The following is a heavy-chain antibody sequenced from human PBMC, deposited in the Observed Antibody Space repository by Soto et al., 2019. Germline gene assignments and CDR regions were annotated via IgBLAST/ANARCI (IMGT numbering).Heavy chain of an antibody. Sequence: EVQLVESGGGLVQPGGSLRLSCAASGFTFSNNWMHWVRQAPGKGPVWVSRINSDGSSTYYADSVKGRFTTSRDNAKNTLYLKVKSLRADDTAVYYCARGGIAGHWGQGTLVTVSS. CDR2: INSDGSST. CDR1: GFTFSNNW. V-gene: IGHV3-74*01. CDR3: ARGGIAGH. J-gene: IGHJ4*02. D-gene: IGHD6-13*01.